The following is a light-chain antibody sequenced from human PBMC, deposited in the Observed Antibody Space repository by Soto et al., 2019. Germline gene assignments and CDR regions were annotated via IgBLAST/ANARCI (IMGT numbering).Light chain of an antibody. CDR3: QQYNSYPWT. J-gene: IGKJ1*01. V-gene: IGKV1-16*01. CDR2: GAS. Sequence: DIQMTQSPSTLSGSVGDRVTITCRASQGIRTDLGWYQQSPGKAPKVLIVGASTLQSGVPSRFSGSGSGTDFTLTISSLQPEDSATYYCQQYNSYPWTFGQGTKVDIK. CDR1: QGIRTD.